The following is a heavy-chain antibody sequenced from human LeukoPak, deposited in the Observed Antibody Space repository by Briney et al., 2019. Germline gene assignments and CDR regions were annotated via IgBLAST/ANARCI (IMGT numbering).Heavy chain of an antibody. Sequence: SVKVSCKASGGTFSSYAISWVRQAPGQGLEWMGGIIPIFGTANYAQKFQGRVTITTDESTSTAYMELSSLRSEDTAVYYCARGLPKRGLFDYWGQGTLVTVSS. V-gene: IGHV1-69*05. CDR3: ARGLPKRGLFDY. D-gene: IGHD5-12*01. J-gene: IGHJ4*02. CDR1: GGTFSSYA. CDR2: IIPIFGTA.